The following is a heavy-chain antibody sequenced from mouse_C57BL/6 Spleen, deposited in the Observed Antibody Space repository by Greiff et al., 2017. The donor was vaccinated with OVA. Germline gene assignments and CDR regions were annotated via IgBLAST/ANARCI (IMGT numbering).Heavy chain of an antibody. CDR3: ARVWLLLAMDY. CDR2: ISDGGSYT. V-gene: IGHV5-4*01. CDR1: GFTFSSYA. D-gene: IGHD2-3*01. J-gene: IGHJ4*01. Sequence: EVQRVESGGGLVKPGGSLKLSCAASGFTFSSYAMSWVRQTPEKRLEWVATISDGGSYTYYPDNVKGRFTISRDNAKNNLYLQMSHLKSEDTAMYYCARVWLLLAMDYWGQGTSVTVSS.